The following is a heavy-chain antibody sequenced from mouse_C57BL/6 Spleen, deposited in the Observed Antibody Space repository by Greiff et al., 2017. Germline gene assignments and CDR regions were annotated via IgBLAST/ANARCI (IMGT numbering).Heavy chain of an antibody. V-gene: IGHV2-5*01. CDR3: AITGTMDYAMDY. CDR2: IWRGGST. J-gene: IGHJ4*01. Sequence: VKLMESGPGLVQPSQSLSITCTVSGFSLTSYGVHWVRQSPGKGLEWLGVIWRGGSTDYNAAFMSRLSITKDNSKSQVFFKMNSLQADDTAIYYCAITGTMDYAMDYWGQGTSVTVSS. CDR1: GFSLTSYG. D-gene: IGHD4-1*01.